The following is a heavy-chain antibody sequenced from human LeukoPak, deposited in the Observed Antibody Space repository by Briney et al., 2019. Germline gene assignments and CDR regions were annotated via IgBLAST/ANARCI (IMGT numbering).Heavy chain of an antibody. D-gene: IGHD3-10*01. CDR2: MNPDGSGK. CDR3: ARDSSGSPDY. CDR1: GFTFSSSW. Sequence: GGSLRLSCVASGFTFSSSWMTWVRQAPGKGLEWVANMNPDGSGKYYVDSVKGRFTISRDNAKNSLYLQMNSLRAEDTAVYYCARDSSGSPDYWGQGTLVTVSS. V-gene: IGHV3-7*01. J-gene: IGHJ4*02.